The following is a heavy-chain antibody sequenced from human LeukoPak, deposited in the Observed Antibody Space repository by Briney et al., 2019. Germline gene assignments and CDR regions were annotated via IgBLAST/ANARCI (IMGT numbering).Heavy chain of an antibody. Sequence: GGSLRLSCAASGFPFSSYTMNWVRQAPGKGLERVSSISSSSSYIYYADSVKGRFTISRDNAKNSLYPQMNSLRAADTAVYYCASESYDSSGYYYVWGQGTLVTVSS. D-gene: IGHD3-22*01. V-gene: IGHV3-21*01. J-gene: IGHJ4*02. CDR2: ISSSSSYI. CDR1: GFPFSSYT. CDR3: ASESYDSSGYYYV.